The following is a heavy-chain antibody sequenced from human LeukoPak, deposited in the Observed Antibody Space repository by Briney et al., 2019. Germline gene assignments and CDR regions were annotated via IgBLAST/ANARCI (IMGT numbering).Heavy chain of an antibody. CDR2: INPNSGGT. D-gene: IGHD5-12*01. CDR1: GYTFTGYY. CDR3: ARDLSGYDSMGTGDY. V-gene: IGHV1-2*02. Sequence: ASVKVSCKASGYTFTGYYMHWVRQAPGQGLEWMGWINPNSGGTNYAQKFQGRVTMTGDTSISTAYMELSRLRSDDTAVYYCARDLSGYDSMGTGDYWGQGTLVTVSS. J-gene: IGHJ4*02.